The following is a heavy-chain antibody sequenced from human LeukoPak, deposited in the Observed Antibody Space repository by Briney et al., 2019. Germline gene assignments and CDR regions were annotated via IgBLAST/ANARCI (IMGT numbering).Heavy chain of an antibody. CDR2: IIPIFGTA. CDR3: ARGAQGCCSSTSCSFDY. CDR1: GGTFSSYA. D-gene: IGHD2-2*01. Sequence: GASVKVSCKASGGTFSSYAISWVRQAPGQGLEWMGGIIPIFGTANYAQKFQGRVTITADESTSTAYMELSSLRSEDTAVYYCARGAQGCCSSTSCSFDYWGQGTLVTVSS. V-gene: IGHV1-69*13. J-gene: IGHJ4*02.